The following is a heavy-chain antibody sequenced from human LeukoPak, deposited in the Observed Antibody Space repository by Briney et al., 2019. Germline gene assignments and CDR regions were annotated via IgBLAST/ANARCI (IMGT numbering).Heavy chain of an antibody. CDR1: GFTFSSYG. Sequence: PGRSLGLSCAASGFTFSSYGMHWVRQAPGKGLEWVAVISYDGSNKYYADSVKGRFTISRDNSKNTLSLQMNSLRAADTAVYYCAKDLGFGDLLYLFDYWGQGTLVTVSS. J-gene: IGHJ4*02. V-gene: IGHV3-30*18. CDR2: ISYDGSNK. CDR3: AKDLGFGDLLYLFDY. D-gene: IGHD3-10*01.